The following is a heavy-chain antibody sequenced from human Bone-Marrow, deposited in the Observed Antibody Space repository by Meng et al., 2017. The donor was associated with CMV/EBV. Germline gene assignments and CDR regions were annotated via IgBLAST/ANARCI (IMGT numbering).Heavy chain of an antibody. Sequence: GSLRLSCAASGFTFSSYAMHWVRQAPGKGLEWVAVISYDGSNKYYADSVKGRFTISRDNSKNTLYLQMNSLRAEDTAVYYCARDHLAPDYDILTGSFDYWGQGTLVTVSS. CDR1: GFTFSSYA. D-gene: IGHD3-9*01. CDR2: ISYDGSNK. V-gene: IGHV3-30*04. J-gene: IGHJ4*02. CDR3: ARDHLAPDYDILTGSFDY.